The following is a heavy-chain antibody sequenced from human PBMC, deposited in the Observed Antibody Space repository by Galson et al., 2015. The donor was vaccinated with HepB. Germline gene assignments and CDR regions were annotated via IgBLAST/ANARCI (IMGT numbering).Heavy chain of an antibody. D-gene: IGHD2-21*01. CDR2: ISGAGVTT. Sequence: SLRLSCAASGFRFSSYAMSWVRQAPGKGLEWVSAISGAGVTTYYADSVKGRFTISRDKSRNTLSLQMDSLRAEDTAVYYCARGGGGDPYYYYMDVWGQGTTVTVSS. CDR3: ARGGGGDPYYYYMDV. CDR1: GFRFSSYA. J-gene: IGHJ6*03. V-gene: IGHV3-23*01.